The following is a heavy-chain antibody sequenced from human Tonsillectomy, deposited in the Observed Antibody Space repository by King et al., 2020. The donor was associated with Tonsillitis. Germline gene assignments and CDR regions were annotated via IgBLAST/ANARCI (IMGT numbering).Heavy chain of an antibody. CDR2: IRSRTYGGTI. Sequence: VQLVESGGGLVRPGRSLRLCCSGSGFIFGDYAISWCRQAPGKGLEWVGFIRSRTYGGTIEYAASVKDRFTISRDDSKSIAYLEMRSPKIDDTAVYYCARMANDAATGCYLDYWGQGTPVTVSS. CDR3: ARMANDAATGCYLDY. D-gene: IGHD1-1*01. V-gene: IGHV3-49*05. CDR1: GFIFGDYA. J-gene: IGHJ4*02.